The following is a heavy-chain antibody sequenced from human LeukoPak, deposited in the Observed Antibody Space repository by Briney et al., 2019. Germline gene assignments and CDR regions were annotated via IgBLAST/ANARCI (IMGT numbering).Heavy chain of an antibody. CDR1: GFTFKNED. CDR3: ARQGAIAVAGTFDY. J-gene: IGHJ4*02. CDR2: IHPTNGKT. V-gene: IGHV3-23*01. D-gene: IGHD6-19*01. Sequence: GGSLRLSCAGSGFTFKNEDMTWVRQAPGKGLEWVSSIHPTNGKTNYADSVKGRFTISRDNSKSTLYLQMNSLRADDTAVYYCARQGAIAVAGTFDYWGQGTLVTVSS.